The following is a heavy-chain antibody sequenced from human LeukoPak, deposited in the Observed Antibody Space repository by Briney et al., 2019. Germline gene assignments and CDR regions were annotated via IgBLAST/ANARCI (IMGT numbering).Heavy chain of an antibody. Sequence: GRSLRLSCAASGFTFSSYGMHWVRQAPGKGLEWVAVIWYDGSNKYYADSVKGRFTISRDNSKNTLYLQMNSLRAEDTAVYYCARSLDDSSGYGYWGQGTLVTVSS. V-gene: IGHV3-33*01. CDR1: GFTFSSYG. CDR3: ARSLDDSSGYGY. CDR2: IWYDGSNK. J-gene: IGHJ4*02. D-gene: IGHD3-22*01.